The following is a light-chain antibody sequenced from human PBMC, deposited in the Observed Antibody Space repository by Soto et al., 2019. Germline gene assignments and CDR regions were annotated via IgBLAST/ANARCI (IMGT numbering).Light chain of an antibody. CDR2: GAS. V-gene: IGKV3-15*01. CDR1: QSVSSRF. J-gene: IGKJ1*01. Sequence: EVVVTQSPATLSVSPGERATLSCRASQSVSSRFLAWYQQKPGQAPRLLMYGASNRATGIPARFSGSGSGTDFTLTISSLQSEDSAVYYCQHYNHWLWTFGQGTKVDIK. CDR3: QHYNHWLWT.